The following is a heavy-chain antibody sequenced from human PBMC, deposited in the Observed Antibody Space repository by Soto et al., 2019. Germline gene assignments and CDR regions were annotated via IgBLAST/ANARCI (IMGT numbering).Heavy chain of an antibody. Sequence: QITLKESGPTLVKPTQTLTLTCTYSGFSLRTTGVGVGWIRQPPGKALEWLGIFCWDDDKCYSPSLKNRLTLPNDISKSQVVLTLTNMDPADTATYYCAHTWGLPFDYWGQGTLVIVSS. CDR2: FCWDDDK. CDR1: GFSLRTTGVG. D-gene: IGHD7-27*01. J-gene: IGHJ4*02. CDR3: AHTWGLPFDY. V-gene: IGHV2-5*02.